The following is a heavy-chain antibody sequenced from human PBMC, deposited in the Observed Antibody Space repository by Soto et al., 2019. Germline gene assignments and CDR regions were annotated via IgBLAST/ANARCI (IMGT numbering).Heavy chain of an antibody. Sequence: PGESLKISCKGSGYSFTSYWIGWVRQMPGKGLEWMGIIYPGDSDTRYSPSFQGQVTISADKSISTAYLQWSSLKASDTAMYYCARTRTPYSSSWYTGDAFDIWGQGTMVIVSS. V-gene: IGHV5-51*01. CDR2: IYPGDSDT. CDR3: ARTRTPYSSSWYTGDAFDI. CDR1: GYSFTSYW. J-gene: IGHJ3*02. D-gene: IGHD6-13*01.